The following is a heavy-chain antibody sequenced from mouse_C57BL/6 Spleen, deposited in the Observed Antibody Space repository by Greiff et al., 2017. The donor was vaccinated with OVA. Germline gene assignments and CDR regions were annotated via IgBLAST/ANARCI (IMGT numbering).Heavy chain of an antibody. CDR2: IYPSDSET. V-gene: IGHV1-61*01. CDR1: GYTFTSYW. J-gene: IGHJ3*01. CDR3: ARANYGNYEAY. D-gene: IGHD2-1*01. Sequence: QVQLKQPGAELVRPGSSVKLSCKASGYTFTSYWMDWVKQRPGQGLEWIGNIYPSDSETHYNQKFKDKATLTVDKSSSTAYMQLSSLTSEDSAVYYCARANYGNYEAYWGQGTLVTVSA.